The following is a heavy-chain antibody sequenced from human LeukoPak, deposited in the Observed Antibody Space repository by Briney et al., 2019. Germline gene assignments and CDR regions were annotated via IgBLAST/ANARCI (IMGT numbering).Heavy chain of an antibody. J-gene: IGHJ4*02. D-gene: IGHD6-19*01. CDR3: ANATGDSSGWYGLGYYFDY. CDR1: GFTFISYA. CDR2: ISVGGGNT. V-gene: IGHV3-23*01. Sequence: GGSLRLSCAAAGFTFISYAISWVRQAPGKGLEWVSAISVGGGNTYYAYSVKCRSTISSDNSKHTLYLPKNSLRAEDTDVYYCANATGDSSGWYGLGYYFDYWGQGTLVTVSS.